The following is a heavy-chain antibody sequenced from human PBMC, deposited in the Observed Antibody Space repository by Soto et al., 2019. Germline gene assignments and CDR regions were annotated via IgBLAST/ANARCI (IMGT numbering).Heavy chain of an antibody. V-gene: IGHV4-59*08. CDR1: GGSIGSYY. CDR2: IYYSGST. CDR3: PRYYGGCSDY. Sequence: SQPQSHTKTVSGGSIGSYYWSRIMQHKGKGLEWIGYIYYSGSTNYNPSLKSRVTISVDTSKNQFSLKLSSVTAADTAVYCRPRYYGGCSDYRGQGTLVSVSS. J-gene: IGHJ4*02. D-gene: IGHD3-10*01.